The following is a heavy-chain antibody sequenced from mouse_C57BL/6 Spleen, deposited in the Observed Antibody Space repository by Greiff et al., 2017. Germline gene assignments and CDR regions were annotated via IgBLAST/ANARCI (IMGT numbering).Heavy chain of an antibody. Sequence: VMLVESGPGLVAPSQSLYITCTVSGFSLTSYGVSWVRQPPGKGLEWLGVIWGDGSTHYHSALISRLSISKDNSKSQVFLKLNKLQTDDTATYYCAKPDGHQGYFDVWGTGTTVTVSS. CDR1: GFSLTSYG. V-gene: IGHV2-3*01. D-gene: IGHD2-3*01. CDR2: IWGDGST. J-gene: IGHJ1*03. CDR3: AKPDGHQGYFDV.